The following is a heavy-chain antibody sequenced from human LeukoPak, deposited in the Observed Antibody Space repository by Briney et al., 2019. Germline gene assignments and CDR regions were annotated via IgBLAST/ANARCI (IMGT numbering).Heavy chain of an antibody. Sequence: AGGSLRLSCAASGFTFSSYSMNWVRQAPGKGLEWVSYISSSSSNIYYADSVEGRFTISRDNAKNSLYLQMNSLRAEDTAVYYCARDGTPIHSSGWVYMDVWGKGTTVTISS. D-gene: IGHD6-25*01. J-gene: IGHJ6*04. CDR1: GFTFSSYS. V-gene: IGHV3-48*04. CDR3: ARDGTPIHSSGWVYMDV. CDR2: ISSSSSNI.